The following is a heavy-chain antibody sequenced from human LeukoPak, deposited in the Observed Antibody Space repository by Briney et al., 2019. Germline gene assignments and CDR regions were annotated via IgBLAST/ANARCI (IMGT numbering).Heavy chain of an antibody. CDR2: ISSSSSYM. Sequence: GGSLRLSCAASGFTFSSYSMNWVRQAPGKGLEWVSSISSSSSYMYYADSVKGRFTISRDNAKNSLYLQMNSLRAEDTAVYYCARDRTTVVTPGLFDYWGQGTLVTVSS. CDR1: GFTFSSYS. V-gene: IGHV3-21*01. J-gene: IGHJ4*02. D-gene: IGHD4-23*01. CDR3: ARDRTTVVTPGLFDY.